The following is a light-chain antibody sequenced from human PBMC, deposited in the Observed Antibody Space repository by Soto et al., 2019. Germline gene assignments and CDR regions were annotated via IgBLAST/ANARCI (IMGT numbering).Light chain of an antibody. CDR3: QHYGRSPRV. CDR2: GAS. J-gene: IGKJ3*01. V-gene: IGKV3-20*01. Sequence: EIVLTQSPGTLSLSPGERATLSCRASQSVSSSHLAWYQQKPGQAPRLLIYGASSRATGISDRFSGSGSGTDFTLTISRLEPEDFAIYYCQHYGRSPRVFGRGTKVDIK. CDR1: QSVSSSH.